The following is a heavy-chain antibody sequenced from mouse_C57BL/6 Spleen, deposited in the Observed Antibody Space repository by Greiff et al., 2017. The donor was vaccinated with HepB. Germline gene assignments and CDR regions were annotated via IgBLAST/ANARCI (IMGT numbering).Heavy chain of an antibody. D-gene: IGHD4-1*01. V-gene: IGHV1-39*01. Sequence: VQLKESGPELVKPGASVKISCKASGYSFTDYNMNWVKQSNGKSLEWIGVINPNYGTTSYNQKFKGKATLTVDQSSSTAHMQLNSLTSEDSAVYYCAREGNWGNYFDYWGQGTTLTVSS. CDR2: INPNYGTT. J-gene: IGHJ2*01. CDR1: GYSFTDYN. CDR3: AREGNWGNYFDY.